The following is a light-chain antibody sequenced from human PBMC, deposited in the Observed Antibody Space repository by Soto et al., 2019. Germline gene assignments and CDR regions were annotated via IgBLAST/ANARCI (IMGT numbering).Light chain of an antibody. Sequence: QSVLTQPPSVSGAPGQRVTISCTGVTSNIGAGYDVHWYQHLPGTAPKLLIYGNSNRPSGVPDRFSGSKSDTSASLAITGLQADDEGDYYCQSYDSSLSGWVFGGGTQLTVL. CDR2: GNS. J-gene: IGLJ3*02. CDR1: TSNIGAGYD. V-gene: IGLV1-40*01. CDR3: QSYDSSLSGWV.